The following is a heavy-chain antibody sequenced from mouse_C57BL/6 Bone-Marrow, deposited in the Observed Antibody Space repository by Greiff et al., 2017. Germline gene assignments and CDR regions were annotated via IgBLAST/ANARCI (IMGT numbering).Heavy chain of an antibody. CDR2: IDPANGNT. J-gene: IGHJ1*03. V-gene: IGHV14-3*01. Sequence: VHVKQSVAELVRPGASVKLSCTASGFNIKNTYMHWVKQRPEQGLEWIGRIDPANGNTKYAPKFQGKATITADTSSNTAYLQLSSLTSEDTAIYYCAPFYYGSSYWYFDVWGTGTTGTVSS. D-gene: IGHD1-1*01. CDR1: GFNIKNTY. CDR3: APFYYGSSYWYFDV.